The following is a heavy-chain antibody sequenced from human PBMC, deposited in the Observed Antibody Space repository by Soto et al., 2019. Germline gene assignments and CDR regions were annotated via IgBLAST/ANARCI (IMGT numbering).Heavy chain of an antibody. Sequence: QLVQSGAEVRKPGSSVKVSCKASGGTFSDYTISWVRQAPGQGLEWMGRMTPIIGITNYAQKFRGRVTITADKSTSTVYMELSSLRPEDTAVYFCARGGTLFDPWGQGTLVTVSS. CDR2: MTPIIGIT. D-gene: IGHD3-16*01. J-gene: IGHJ5*02. CDR1: GGTFSDYT. CDR3: ARGGTLFDP. V-gene: IGHV1-69*02.